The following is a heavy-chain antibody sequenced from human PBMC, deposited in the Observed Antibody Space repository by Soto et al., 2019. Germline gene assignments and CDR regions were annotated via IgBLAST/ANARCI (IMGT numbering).Heavy chain of an antibody. CDR2: INAGNGNT. J-gene: IGHJ5*02. CDR3: ARVGNWFDP. CDR1: GHSFSSYA. V-gene: IGHV1-3*01. Sequence: ASVKVCCKASGHSFSSYAMHWVRQAPGQRLEWMGWINAGNGNTKYSQKFQGRVTITRDTSASTAYMELSSLRSEDTAVYYCARVGNWFDPWGQGTLVNVS.